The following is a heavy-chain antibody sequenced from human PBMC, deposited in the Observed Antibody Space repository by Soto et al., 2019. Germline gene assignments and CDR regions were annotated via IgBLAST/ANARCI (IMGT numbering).Heavy chain of an antibody. Sequence: EVQLVESGGGLVQPGGSLRLSCAASGFTFSSYEITWVRQAPGKGLEWISYISTGGSTIHYADSVKGRFTVSRDNAKNSLYLQMNSLRAEDTAVYYCARVWSGYSGVDYWGQGTLVTVSS. CDR1: GFTFSSYE. CDR3: ARVWSGYSGVDY. D-gene: IGHD3-3*01. J-gene: IGHJ4*02. V-gene: IGHV3-48*03. CDR2: ISTGGSTI.